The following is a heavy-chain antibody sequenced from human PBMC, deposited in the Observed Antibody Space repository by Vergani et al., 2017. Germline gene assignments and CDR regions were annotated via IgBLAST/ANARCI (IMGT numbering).Heavy chain of an antibody. CDR2: IIPIFGTA. V-gene: IGHV1-69*13. CDR3: ARSCSGGSCYLYYYYGMDV. D-gene: IGHD2-15*01. J-gene: IGHJ6*04. Sequence: QVQLVQSGAEVKKPGSSVKVSCKASGGTFSSYAISWVRQAPGQGLEWMGRIIPIFGTANYAQKFQGRVTITADESTSTAYMELSSLRSEDTAVYYCARSCSGGSCYLYYYYGMDVGGKGTTVTVSS. CDR1: GGTFSSYA.